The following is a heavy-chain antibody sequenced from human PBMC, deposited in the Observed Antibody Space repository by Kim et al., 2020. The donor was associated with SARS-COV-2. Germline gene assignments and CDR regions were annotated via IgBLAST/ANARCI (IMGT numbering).Heavy chain of an antibody. CDR2: ISGSGGTT. J-gene: IGHJ4*02. CDR1: GFTFSSYT. Sequence: GGSLRLSCPASGFTFSSYTMSWVRQAPGKGLEWVSSISGSGGTTYYADSVKGRFTISRDNSQNTLYLQMNSLRAEDTAVYFCAKNRYNSSPFDYWGQGTQVTVSS. CDR3: AKNRYNSSPFDY. D-gene: IGHD6-6*01. V-gene: IGHV3-23*01.